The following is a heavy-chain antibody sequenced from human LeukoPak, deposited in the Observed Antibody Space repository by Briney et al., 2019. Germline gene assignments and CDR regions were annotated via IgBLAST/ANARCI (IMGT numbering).Heavy chain of an antibody. V-gene: IGHV4-34*01. J-gene: IGHJ6*02. CDR2: INHSGRT. D-gene: IGHD3-10*01. CDR3: ARGRLLWADGMDV. Sequence: ASETLSLTCAVYGGPFSGDYWSWIRQPPGKGLEWIAEINHSGRTNCNPSLKSRVTISVDTSKNQFSLKLSSVTAADTAVYYCARGRLLWADGMDVWGQGTTVTVSS. CDR1: GGPFSGDY.